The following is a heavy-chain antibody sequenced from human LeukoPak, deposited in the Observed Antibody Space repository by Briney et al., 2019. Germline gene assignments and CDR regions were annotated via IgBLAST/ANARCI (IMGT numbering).Heavy chain of an antibody. Sequence: ASVKVSCKASGYTFTSYYMHWVRQAPGQGLVWMGIINPSGGSTSYAQKFQGRVTMTRDTSTSTVYMELSSLRSEDTAVYYCARSSPPMTTVTTCDYWGQGTLVTVSS. V-gene: IGHV1-46*01. J-gene: IGHJ4*02. CDR1: GYTFTSYY. CDR3: ARSSPPMTTVTTCDY. CDR2: INPSGGST. D-gene: IGHD4-17*01.